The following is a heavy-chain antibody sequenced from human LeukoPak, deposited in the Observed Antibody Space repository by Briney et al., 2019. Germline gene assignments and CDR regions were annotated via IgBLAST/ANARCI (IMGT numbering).Heavy chain of an antibody. J-gene: IGHJ3*02. Sequence: SETLSLTCTVSGGSISSGDYYWSWIRQPPGKGLEWIGYIYYSGSTYYNPSLKSRVTISVDTSKNQFSLKLSSVTAADTAVYYCARGPPYYYDSSGRDAFDIWGQGTMVTVSS. D-gene: IGHD3-22*01. V-gene: IGHV4-30-4*01. CDR2: IYYSGST. CDR1: GGSISSGDYY. CDR3: ARGPPYYYDSSGRDAFDI.